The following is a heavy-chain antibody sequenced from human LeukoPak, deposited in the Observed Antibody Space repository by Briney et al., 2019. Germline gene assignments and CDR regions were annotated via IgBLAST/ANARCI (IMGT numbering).Heavy chain of an antibody. J-gene: IGHJ4*02. V-gene: IGHV1-46*01. CDR2: INPSGGST. D-gene: IGHD3-9*01. Sequence: ASVKVSCKASGYTFTSYYMHWVRQAPGQALEWMGIINPSGGSTSYAQKFQGRVTMTRDTSTSTVYMELSSLRSEDTAVYYCARGFYDILTGHSPPAYYFDYWGQGTLVTVSS. CDR1: GYTFTSYY. CDR3: ARGFYDILTGHSPPAYYFDY.